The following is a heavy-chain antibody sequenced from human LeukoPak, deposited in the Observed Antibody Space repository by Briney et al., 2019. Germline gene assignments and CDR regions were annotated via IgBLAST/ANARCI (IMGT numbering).Heavy chain of an antibody. CDR2: TNHSGST. CDR1: GGSFSGYY. CDR3: ARVRGWELRDYYYGMDV. Sequence: SETLSLTCAVYGGSFSGYYWSWIRQPPGKGLEWIGETNHSGSTNYNPSLKSRVTISVDTSKNQFSLKLSSVTAADTAVYYCARVRGWELRDYYYGMDVWGQGTTVTVSS. V-gene: IGHV4-34*01. D-gene: IGHD1-26*01. J-gene: IGHJ6*02.